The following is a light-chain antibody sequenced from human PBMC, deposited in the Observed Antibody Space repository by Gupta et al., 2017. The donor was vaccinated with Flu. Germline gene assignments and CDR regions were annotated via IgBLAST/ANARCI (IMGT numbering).Light chain of an antibody. CDR1: NIGGKT. V-gene: IGLV3-21*03. Sequence: MTARTTGGGNNIGGKTVHWFQQKPGQAPVLLVYDDTFRPSGSPERFSGSNSGNMATLTMSRVEAGDEADYYCQVWDSSSDHPGVFGGGTKLTVL. J-gene: IGLJ3*02. CDR2: DDT. CDR3: QVWDSSSDHPGV.